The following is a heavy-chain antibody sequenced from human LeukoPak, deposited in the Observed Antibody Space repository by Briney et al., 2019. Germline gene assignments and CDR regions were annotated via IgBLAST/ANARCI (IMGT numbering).Heavy chain of an antibody. D-gene: IGHD3-16*02. CDR2: ISAYNGNT. J-gene: IGHJ4*02. CDR3: ARDGGSLSRLGELSPWDY. Sequence: ASVKVSCKASGYTFTSYGISWVRQAPGQGLEWMGWISAYNGNTNYAQKLQGRVTMTTDTSTSTAYMELRSLRSDDTAVYYCARDGGSLSRLGELSPWDYCGQGTLVTVSS. V-gene: IGHV1-18*01. CDR1: GYTFTSYG.